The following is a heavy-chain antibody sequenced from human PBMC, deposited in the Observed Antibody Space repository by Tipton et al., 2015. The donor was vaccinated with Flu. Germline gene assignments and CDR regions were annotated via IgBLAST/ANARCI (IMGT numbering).Heavy chain of an antibody. D-gene: IGHD3-3*01. Sequence: TLSLTCTVSGDSISSGSYYWSWIRQPAGKGLEWIGRIYTHVNTNYNPSLKSRVTIAVDTAKNHFSLKLSSVTVADTAVYYCASQVYDFSSGYYLAFDIWGQGTMVTVSS. CDR2: IYTHVNT. V-gene: IGHV4-61*02. CDR3: ASQVYDFSSGYYLAFDI. CDR1: GDSISSGSYY. J-gene: IGHJ3*02.